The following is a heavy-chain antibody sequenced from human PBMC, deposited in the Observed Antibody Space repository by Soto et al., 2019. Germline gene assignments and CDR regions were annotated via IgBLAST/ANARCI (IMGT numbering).Heavy chain of an antibody. CDR2: ISYDGSNK. V-gene: IGHV3-30*18. D-gene: IGHD3-10*01. CDR3: AKWGGPTNYYYYGMDV. J-gene: IGHJ6*02. Sequence: PGGSLRLSCAASGFTFSSYGMHWVRQAPGKGLEWVAVISYDGSNKYYADSVKGRFTISRDNSKNTLYLQMNSLRAEDTAVYYCAKWGGPTNYYYYGMDVWGQGTTVTVSS. CDR1: GFTFSSYG.